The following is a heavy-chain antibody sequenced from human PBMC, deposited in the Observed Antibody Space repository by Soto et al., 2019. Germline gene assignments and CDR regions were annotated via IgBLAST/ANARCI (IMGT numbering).Heavy chain of an antibody. J-gene: IGHJ4*02. Sequence: PGGSLRLSCATSGLTFSNYAMSWVRQAPGGGLEWVSSMSGSSSTTYYADSVRGRFTISRDRSKNTLYLQMSSLRAEDTALYYCAKNQERELPRVIDFWGQVTLVIVSS. V-gene: IGHV3-23*01. CDR3: AKNQERELPRVIDF. CDR1: GLTFSNYA. D-gene: IGHD1-7*01. CDR2: MSGSSSTT.